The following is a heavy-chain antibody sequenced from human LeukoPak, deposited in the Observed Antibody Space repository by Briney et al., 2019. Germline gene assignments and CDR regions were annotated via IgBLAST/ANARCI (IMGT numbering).Heavy chain of an antibody. Sequence: SQTLSLTCVISGDSVSSNSAAWNWIRQSPSRGLEWLGRTYYRSKWYSYSAVSVKSRIIINPDTSKNQSSLQLNSVTPEDTAVYYCAKALVGAFDYWGQGTLVTVSS. CDR2: TYYRSKWYS. V-gene: IGHV6-1*01. J-gene: IGHJ4*02. CDR3: AKALVGAFDY. CDR1: GDSVSSNSAA. D-gene: IGHD1-26*01.